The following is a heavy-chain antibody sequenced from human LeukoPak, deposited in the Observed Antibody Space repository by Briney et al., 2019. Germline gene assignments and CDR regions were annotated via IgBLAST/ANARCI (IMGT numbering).Heavy chain of an antibody. V-gene: IGHV4-39*01. CDR1: GGSTSSNNFY. CDR3: ARRLTQYDCFDP. J-gene: IGHJ5*02. D-gene: IGHD2-2*01. CDR2: IYTGGST. Sequence: SETLSLTCTVSGGSTSSNNFYGGLIRQPPGKGLEWIGSIYTGGSTFYNPSLKSRVTLPVDTSKNQFSLHLNSVTPEDTAVYYCARRLTQYDCFDPWGQGILVTVSS.